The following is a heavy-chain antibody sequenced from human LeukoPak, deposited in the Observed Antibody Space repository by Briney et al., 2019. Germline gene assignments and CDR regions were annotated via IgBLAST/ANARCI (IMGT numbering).Heavy chain of an antibody. V-gene: IGHV4-61*08. CDR2: IYYSGST. Sequence: SETLSLTCAVSGGSISSGGYYWSWIRQPPGKGLEWIGYIYYSGSTNYNPSLKSRVTISVDTSKNQFSLKLSSVTAADTAVYYCARGKVGATPDYWGQGTLVTVSS. CDR3: ARGKVGATPDY. J-gene: IGHJ4*02. D-gene: IGHD1-26*01. CDR1: GGSISSGGYY.